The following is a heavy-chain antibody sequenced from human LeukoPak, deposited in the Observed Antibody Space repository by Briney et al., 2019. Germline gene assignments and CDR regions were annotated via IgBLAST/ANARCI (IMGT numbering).Heavy chain of an antibody. CDR2: INGDGGST. D-gene: IGHD2-21*02. CDR3: AKESGDCGADCLALNDY. Sequence: GGSLRLSCAASGITFRSYAMSWVRQARGKGLEWVSAINGDGGSTYYADSVKGRFTVSRDNTESSLYLQMNSLRGEVTAVYFCAKESGDCGADCLALNDYWGQGTLVTVSS. CDR1: GITFRSYA. J-gene: IGHJ4*02. V-gene: IGHV3-23*01.